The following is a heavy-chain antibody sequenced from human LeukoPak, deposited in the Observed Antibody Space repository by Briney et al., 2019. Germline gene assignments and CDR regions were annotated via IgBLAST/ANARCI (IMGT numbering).Heavy chain of an antibody. V-gene: IGHV3-74*01. CDR2: INSDGSST. Sequence: GGSLRLSCAASGFTFSSYWMHWVRQAPGKGLVWVSRINSDGSSTSYADSVKGRFTISRDNAKNTLYLQMNSLRAEDTAVYYCVRDFLYYDILTGYYNWFDPWGQGTLVTVSS. D-gene: IGHD3-9*01. CDR1: GFTFSSYW. CDR3: VRDFLYYDILTGYYNWFDP. J-gene: IGHJ5*02.